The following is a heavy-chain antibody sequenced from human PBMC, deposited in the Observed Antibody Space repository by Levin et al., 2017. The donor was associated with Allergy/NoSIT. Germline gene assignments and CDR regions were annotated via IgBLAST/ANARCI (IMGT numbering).Heavy chain of an antibody. J-gene: IGHJ4*02. D-gene: IGHD3-10*01. CDR2: SSSGGDTI. CDR1: GFTFTDFY. Sequence: GESLKISCAASGFTFTDFYMSWIRQAPGKGLEWVSYSSSGGDTIYYTDSVKGRFTISRDNAKRSLYLQMNSLRAEDTAVYYCVRVRNYYGDYWGQGTLVTVSS. CDR3: VRVRNYYGDY. V-gene: IGHV3-11*01.